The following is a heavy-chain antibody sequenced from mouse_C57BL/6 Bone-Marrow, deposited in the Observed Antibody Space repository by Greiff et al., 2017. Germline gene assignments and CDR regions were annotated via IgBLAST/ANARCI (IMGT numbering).Heavy chain of an antibody. D-gene: IGHD2-1*01. J-gene: IGHJ4*01. CDR1: GYTFTSYG. V-gene: IGHV1-81*01. CDR2: IYPRSGNT. CDR3: AIYGNCHYYAMDY. Sequence: QVQLQQSGAELARPGASVKLSCKASGYTFTSYGISWVKQRPGQGLEWIGEIYPRSGNTYYNEKFKGKATLTADKSSSTAYMELRSLTSEDSAVYFCAIYGNCHYYAMDYWGQGTSVTVSS.